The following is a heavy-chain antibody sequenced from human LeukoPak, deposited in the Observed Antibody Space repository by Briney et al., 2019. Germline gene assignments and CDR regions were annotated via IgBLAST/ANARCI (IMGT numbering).Heavy chain of an antibody. D-gene: IGHD3-10*01. CDR1: GGSISSGSYY. J-gene: IGHJ4*02. CDR2: IYSGGST. CDR3: ARVPAGSSDLFDD. Sequence: SETLSFTCTGSGGSISSGSYYWSWIRQPVGKVLEWIGRIYSGGSTNYNPSLKSRVSISVDTSKNQFSLKLSCVTAADTAVYYCARVPAGSSDLFDDWGQGTPVTVSS. V-gene: IGHV4-61*02.